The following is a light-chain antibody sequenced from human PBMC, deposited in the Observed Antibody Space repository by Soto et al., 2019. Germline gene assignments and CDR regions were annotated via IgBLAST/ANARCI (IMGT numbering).Light chain of an antibody. V-gene: IGKV3-20*01. Sequence: EIVLTQSPGTLSVSPGEGATLSCRASQNVGRNYLAWYQHKPGQAPRLLIYDASSRATGIPDRFSGSGSGTDFTLTNSRLEPEDFAVYYCQQYASSPLTFGGGTKVETK. CDR3: QQYASSPLT. J-gene: IGKJ4*01. CDR2: DAS. CDR1: QNVGRNY.